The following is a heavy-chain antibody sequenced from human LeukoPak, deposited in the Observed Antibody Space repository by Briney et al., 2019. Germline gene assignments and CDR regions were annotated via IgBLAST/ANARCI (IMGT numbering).Heavy chain of an antibody. CDR2: VSYDGSNK. CDR1: GFTFNNYA. CDR3: ARMYYYDSSGYFDY. J-gene: IGHJ4*02. D-gene: IGHD3-22*01. V-gene: IGHV3-30*04. Sequence: PGRSLRLSCAASGFTFNNYAMNWVRQAPGKGLEWVAVVSYDGSNKYYADSMKGRFTISRDNSKNTLYLQMNSLRAEDTAVYYCARMYYYDSSGYFDYWGQGTLVTVSS.